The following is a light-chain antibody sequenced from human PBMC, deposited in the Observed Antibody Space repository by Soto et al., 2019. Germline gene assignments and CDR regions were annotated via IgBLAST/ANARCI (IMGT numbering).Light chain of an antibody. CDR1: QSISSY. CDR2: AAS. Sequence: DIQMTQSPSSLYPSGGDRGTSTCRASQSISSYLNWYQQKPGKAPNLLIYAASSLQSGVPSRFSGSGSGTDFTLTISSLQPEDFATYYCQQSYSTLSAFGQGTKVDIK. CDR3: QQSYSTLSA. J-gene: IGKJ1*01. V-gene: IGKV1-39*01.